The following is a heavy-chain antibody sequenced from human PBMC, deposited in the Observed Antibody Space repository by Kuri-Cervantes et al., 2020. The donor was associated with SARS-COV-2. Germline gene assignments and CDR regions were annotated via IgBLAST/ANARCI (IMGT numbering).Heavy chain of an antibody. J-gene: IGHJ3*02. CDR1: GFTFSDYY. D-gene: IGHD6-19*01. V-gene: IGHV3-11*05. Sequence: GESLKISCAASGFTFSDYYMSWIRQAPGKGLEWVSYISSSSSYTNYADSVKGRSTISRDNAKNSLYLQMNSLRAEDTAVYYCARAPQWVAGDDAFDIWGQGTMVTV. CDR2: ISSSSSYT. CDR3: ARAPQWVAGDDAFDI.